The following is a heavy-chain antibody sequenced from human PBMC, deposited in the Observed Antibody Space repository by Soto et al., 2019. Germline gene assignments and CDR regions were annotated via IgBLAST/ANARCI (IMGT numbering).Heavy chain of an antibody. CDR1: GGSISSYY. V-gene: IGHV4-59*01. J-gene: IGHJ5*02. CDR2: IYSSGST. CDR3: ARGKFLGYLVYFDP. Sequence: QVQLQESGPGLVKPSETLSLTCTVSGGSISSYYWSWIRQPPGKGLEWIGYIYSSGSTNYNPSLKSRVTISVDTSKNQFSLKLSSVTAADTAVYYCARGKFLGYLVYFDPWGQGTLVTVSS. D-gene: IGHD2-8*01.